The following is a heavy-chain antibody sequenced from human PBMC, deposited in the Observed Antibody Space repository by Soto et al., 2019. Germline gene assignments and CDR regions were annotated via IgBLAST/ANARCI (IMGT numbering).Heavy chain of an antibody. Sequence: QLQLQESGPGLVKPSETLSLTCTVSGDSISSSSYYWGWIRQPPGKGLEWIGSIYASGSTYYNPSLKSRVTISIDTSKNQFSLKLSSVTAADTAVYYCASGYCSGGSCYSKDVWGQGTTVTVSS. CDR1: GDSISSSSYY. D-gene: IGHD2-15*01. V-gene: IGHV4-39*01. CDR2: IYASGST. CDR3: ASGYCSGGSCYSKDV. J-gene: IGHJ6*02.